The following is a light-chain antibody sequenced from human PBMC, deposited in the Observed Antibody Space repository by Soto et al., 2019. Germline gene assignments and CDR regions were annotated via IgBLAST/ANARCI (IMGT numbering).Light chain of an antibody. J-gene: IGKJ1*01. CDR2: ASS. V-gene: IGKV3-20*01. CDR3: QHYINSPWT. Sequence: DIGLKQSPATLSWTPGERATLYCGTSQRVSGGFLAWYQQKPGQAPRLLIYASSRRATDIPDRFSGSGSGTDFTLTISSVEPEDFAVYYCQHYINSPWTFGQGTKVDIK. CDR1: QRVSGGF.